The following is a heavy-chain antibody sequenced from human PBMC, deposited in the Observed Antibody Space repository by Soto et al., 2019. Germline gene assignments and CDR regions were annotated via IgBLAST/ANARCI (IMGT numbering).Heavy chain of an antibody. J-gene: IGHJ4*02. Sequence: GGSLRLSCAASGFTFSTYAMSWVRQAPGKGLEWVSGISGAGGNTYYADSVKGRFTISRDNSKNTLSLQMNSLRADDTALYYCAKQVRELARHFDYWGQGPLVTVSS. CDR1: GFTFSTYA. V-gene: IGHV3-23*01. CDR3: AKQVRELARHFDY. D-gene: IGHD1-26*01. CDR2: ISGAGGNT.